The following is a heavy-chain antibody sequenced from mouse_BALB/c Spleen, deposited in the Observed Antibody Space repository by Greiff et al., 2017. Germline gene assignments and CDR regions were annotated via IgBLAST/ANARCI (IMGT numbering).Heavy chain of an antibody. J-gene: IGHJ4*01. CDR2: INSNGGST. V-gene: IGHV5-6-3*01. CDR3: ARDRMGRYYAMDY. D-gene: IGHD2-3*01. CDR1: GFTFSSYG. Sequence: EVQLVESGGGLVQPGGSLKLSCAASGFTFSSYGMSWVRQTPDKRLELVATINSNGGSTYYPDSVKGRFTISRDNAKNTLYLQMSSLKSEDTAMYYCARDRMGRYYAMDYWGQGTSVTVSS.